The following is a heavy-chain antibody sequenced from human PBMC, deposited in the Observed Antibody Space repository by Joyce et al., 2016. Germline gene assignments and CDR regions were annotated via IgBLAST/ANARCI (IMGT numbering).Heavy chain of an antibody. CDR2: INPSGST. CDR1: GGSFSGYY. D-gene: IGHD4-11*01. Sequence: QVQLQQWGAGLLKPSETLSLTCAVYGGSFSGYYWSWIRQPPGKGLEWIGEINPSGSTDYNPSLESRVTISVDTSKNQFSLRLSSVTAADTAVYYCARGLSAFDYSNYAGYDYWGQGTLVTVSS. J-gene: IGHJ4*02. V-gene: IGHV4-34*01. CDR3: ARGLSAFDYSNYAGYDY.